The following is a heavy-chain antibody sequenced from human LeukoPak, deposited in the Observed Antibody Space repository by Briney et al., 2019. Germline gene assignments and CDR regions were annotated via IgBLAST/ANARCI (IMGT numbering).Heavy chain of an antibody. CDR3: AKDRRACSSSSCYYRFDY. J-gene: IGHJ4*02. V-gene: IGHV3-23*01. CDR2: ISDSGGST. Sequence: GGSLRLSCAASEFTFSSYAMSWVRQAPGKGLEWVSAISDSGGSTYYADSVKGRFTVSGDNSKNTMYLPMNSLRAEATAVYYCAKDRRACSSSSCYYRFDYWGQGTLVTVSS. CDR1: EFTFSSYA. D-gene: IGHD2-2*01.